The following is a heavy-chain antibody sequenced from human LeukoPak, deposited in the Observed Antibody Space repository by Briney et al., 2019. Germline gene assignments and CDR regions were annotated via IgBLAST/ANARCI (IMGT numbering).Heavy chain of an antibody. CDR1: GGSIGRSSYY. CDR2: IHNSGTT. CDR3: ARHREMATIYFDY. Sequence: TSETLSLTCTVSGGSIGRSSYYWGWIRQPPGKGLEWIGSIHNSGTTYYNPSLKSRVTISVDTSKNQFSLKLSSVTAADTASYYCARHREMATIYFDYWGQGTLVTVSS. D-gene: IGHD5-24*01. V-gene: IGHV4-39*01. J-gene: IGHJ4*02.